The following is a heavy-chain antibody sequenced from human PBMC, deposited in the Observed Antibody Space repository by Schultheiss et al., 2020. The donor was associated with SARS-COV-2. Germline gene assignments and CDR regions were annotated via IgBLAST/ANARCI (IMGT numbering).Heavy chain of an antibody. CDR1: GFIFSDYY. V-gene: IGHV3-53*01. D-gene: IGHD3-3*02. J-gene: IGHJ4*02. CDR3: ARVFMRAFDY. Sequence: GGSLRLSCAASGFIFSDYYMSWVRQAPEKGLEWVSVVYSDGRTYYTDSVKGRFIISRDNAKNTLYLQMNSLRAEDTAVYYCARVFMRAFDYWGQGTLVTVSS. CDR2: VYSDGRT.